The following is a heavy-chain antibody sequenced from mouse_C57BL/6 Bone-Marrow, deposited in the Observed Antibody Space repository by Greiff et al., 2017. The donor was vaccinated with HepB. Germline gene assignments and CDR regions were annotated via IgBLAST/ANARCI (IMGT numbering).Heavy chain of an antibody. CDR2: INPNNGGT. CDR1: GYTFTDYN. Sequence: EVKLMESGPELVKPGASVKIPCKASGYTFTDYNMDWVKQSHGKSLEWIGDINPNNGGTIYNQKFKGKATLTVDKSSSTAYMELRSLTSEDTAVYYCAREAAYYSNYGYYAMDYWGQGTSVTVSS. J-gene: IGHJ4*01. V-gene: IGHV1-18*01. D-gene: IGHD2-5*01. CDR3: AREAAYYSNYGYYAMDY.